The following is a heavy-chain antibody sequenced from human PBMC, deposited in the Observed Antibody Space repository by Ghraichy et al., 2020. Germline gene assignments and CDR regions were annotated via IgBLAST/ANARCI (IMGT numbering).Heavy chain of an antibody. CDR2: IYTTGTT. Sequence: SETLSLTCTVSGGSISSGGYYWSWIRQPAGKGLEWIGRIYTTGTTNYNPSLKSRLTISVDTSKNQFSLKMNSVTAADTAVDYCARVARYYSYAMDVWGQGTTVTVSS. J-gene: IGHJ6*02. CDR1: GGSISSGGYY. CDR3: ARVARYYSYAMDV. V-gene: IGHV4-61*02.